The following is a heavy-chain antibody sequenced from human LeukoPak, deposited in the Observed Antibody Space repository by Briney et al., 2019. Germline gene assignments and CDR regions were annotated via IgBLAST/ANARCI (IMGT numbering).Heavy chain of an antibody. CDR1: GFTFSSYV. J-gene: IGHJ4*02. V-gene: IGHV3-21*04. CDR3: ARVYGIRSYVDY. Sequence: PGGSLRLACAASGFTFSSYVMNWGRQAPGKGLEWVSCISSGSSYTDYADSVKGRFTISRDNAKNSLYLQMNSLRADDTAVFYCARVYGIRSYVDYWGERPLLTVSS. CDR2: ISSGSSYT. D-gene: IGHD3-10*01.